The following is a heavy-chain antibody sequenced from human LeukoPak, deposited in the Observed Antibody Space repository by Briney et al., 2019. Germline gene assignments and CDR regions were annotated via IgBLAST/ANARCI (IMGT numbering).Heavy chain of an antibody. CDR1: GFTFGGYG. D-gene: IGHD5-18*01. Sequence: PGGSLRLSCAGSGFTFGGYGMHWFRQTPGKGLEWVAVIAYDGSRAFYADSVKGRFTISRDNSKNTLYLQMNSLRAEDTAVYYCARDSYGLDYWGQGTLVTVSS. J-gene: IGHJ4*02. CDR3: ARDSYGLDY. CDR2: IAYDGSRA. V-gene: IGHV3-33*01.